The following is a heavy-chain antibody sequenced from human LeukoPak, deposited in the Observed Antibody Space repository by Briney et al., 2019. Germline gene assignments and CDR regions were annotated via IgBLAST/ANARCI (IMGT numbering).Heavy chain of an antibody. Sequence: SETLSLTCAVYGGSFSGYYWSWIRQPPGKGLEWIGEINHSGSTNYNPSLKSRVTISVDTSKNQFSLKLSSVTAADTAVYYCARGRFGSGWPRYFDYWGQGTLVTVSS. V-gene: IGHV4-34*01. D-gene: IGHD6-19*01. CDR1: GGSFSGYY. CDR3: ARGRFGSGWPRYFDY. CDR2: INHSGST. J-gene: IGHJ4*02.